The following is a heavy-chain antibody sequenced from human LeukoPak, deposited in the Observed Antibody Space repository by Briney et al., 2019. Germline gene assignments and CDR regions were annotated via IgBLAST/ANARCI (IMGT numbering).Heavy chain of an antibody. V-gene: IGHV1-69*13. CDR2: IIPIFGTA. J-gene: IGHJ6*02. CDR1: GGTFSSYA. D-gene: IGHD2-15*01. Sequence: SVKVSCKASGGTFSSYAISWVRQAPGQGLEWMGGIIPIFGTANYAQKFQGRVTITADESTSTAYMELSSLRSEDTAVYYCAREGCSGGSCFISGMDVWAKGPRSPSP. CDR3: AREGCSGGSCFISGMDV.